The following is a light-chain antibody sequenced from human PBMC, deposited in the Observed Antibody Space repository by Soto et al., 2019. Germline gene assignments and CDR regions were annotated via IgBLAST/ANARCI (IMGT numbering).Light chain of an antibody. CDR2: SNN. Sequence: QSVLTQPPSASGTPGQRVTISCSGSTSNIGSNTVNWYQQLPGTAPKHLIYSNNQRPSGVPDRLSGSKSGTSASLAIRGLQSEDEADYYYATWDDSLNGRVFGGGTKLTVL. V-gene: IGLV1-44*01. CDR3: ATWDDSLNGRV. CDR1: TSNIGSNT. J-gene: IGLJ2*01.